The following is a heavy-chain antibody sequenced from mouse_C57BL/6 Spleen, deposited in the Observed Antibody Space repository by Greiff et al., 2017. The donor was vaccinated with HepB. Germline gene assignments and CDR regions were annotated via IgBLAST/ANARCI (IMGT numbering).Heavy chain of an antibody. CDR2: IDPSDSYT. CDR3: AKPEAQATGGLFDY. D-gene: IGHD3-2*02. CDR1: GYTFTSYW. J-gene: IGHJ2*01. Sequence: VKLQQPGAELVRPGTSVKLSCKASGYTFTSYWMHWVKQRPGQGLEWIGVIDPSDSYTNYNQKFKGKATLTVDTSSSTAYMQLSSLTSEDSAVYYCAKPEAQATGGLFDYWGQGTTLTVSS. V-gene: IGHV1-59*01.